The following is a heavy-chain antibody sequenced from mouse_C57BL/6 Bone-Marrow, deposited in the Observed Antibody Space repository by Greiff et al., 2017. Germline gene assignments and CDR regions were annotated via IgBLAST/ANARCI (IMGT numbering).Heavy chain of an antibody. D-gene: IGHD2-4*01. V-gene: IGHV1-58*01. CDR3: ARSIHYDYDAFDY. CDR2: IYIGNGYT. CDR1: GYTFTSYG. Sequence: EVQVVESGAELVRPGSSVKMSCKTSGYTFTSYGITWVKQRPGQGLEWIGYIYIGNGYTEYNEKFKGKATLTSDTSSSTAYMQLSSLTSEDAAIYCCARSIHYDYDAFDYWGQGTTLTVAS. J-gene: IGHJ2*01.